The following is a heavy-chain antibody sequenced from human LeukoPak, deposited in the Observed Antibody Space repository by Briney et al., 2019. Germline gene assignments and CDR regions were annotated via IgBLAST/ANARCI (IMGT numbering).Heavy chain of an antibody. CDR2: ISYDGNYK. J-gene: IGHJ5*02. Sequence: GGSLRLSCVASGFIFSSYALHWVRQAPGKGLEWVAVISYDGNYKYYADSVKGRFIISRDNAKNSLYLQMNSLRVEDTAVYYCARVPLWFGESPGWSDPWGQGTLVTVSS. D-gene: IGHD3-10*01. V-gene: IGHV3-30-3*01. CDR3: ARVPLWFGESPGWSDP. CDR1: GFIFSSYA.